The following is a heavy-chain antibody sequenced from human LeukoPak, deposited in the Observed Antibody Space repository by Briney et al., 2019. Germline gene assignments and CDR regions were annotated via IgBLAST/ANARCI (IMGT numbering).Heavy chain of an antibody. D-gene: IGHD3-3*01. CDR2: IKSKTDGGTT. V-gene: IGHV3-15*01. CDR3: TTYDFWCVLSAFDY. Sequence: GGSLRLSCAASGFTFSNAWMSWVRQAPGKGLEWVGRIKSKTDGGTTDYAAPVKGRFTISRDDSKNTLYLQMNSLKTEDTAVYYCTTYDFWCVLSAFDYWGQGTLVTVSS. J-gene: IGHJ4*02. CDR1: GFTFSNAW.